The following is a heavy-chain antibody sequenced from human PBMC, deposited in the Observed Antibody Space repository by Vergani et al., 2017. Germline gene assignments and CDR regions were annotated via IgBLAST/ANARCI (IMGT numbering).Heavy chain of an antibody. D-gene: IGHD4-17*01. CDR3: ARDRGMTTVTTWDYYYGMDV. V-gene: IGHV1-46*01. J-gene: IGHJ6*02. CDR1: GYTFTSYY. Sequence: QVQLVQSGAEVKKPGASVKVSCKASGYTFTSYYMHWVRQAPGQGLEWRGIINPSGGSTSYAQKFQGRVTMTRDTSTSTVYMELSSLRSEDTAVYYCARDRGMTTVTTWDYYYGMDVWGQGTTVTVSS. CDR2: INPSGGST.